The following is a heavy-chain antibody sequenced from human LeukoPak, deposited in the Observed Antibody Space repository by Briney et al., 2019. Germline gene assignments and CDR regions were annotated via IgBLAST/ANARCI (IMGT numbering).Heavy chain of an antibody. CDR2: INSDGRSP. CDR3: ARVEGVYSSTWYFHY. D-gene: IGHD6-13*01. J-gene: IGHJ4*02. Sequence: GGSLRLSCAASGFTFSDAWMSWVRQAPGKGLVWVSRINSDGRSPTYVDSVKGRFTISRDNAKNTLYLQMNSLRAEDTAVYYCARVEGVYSSTWYFHYWGQGTLVTVSS. V-gene: IGHV3-74*01. CDR1: GFTFSDAW.